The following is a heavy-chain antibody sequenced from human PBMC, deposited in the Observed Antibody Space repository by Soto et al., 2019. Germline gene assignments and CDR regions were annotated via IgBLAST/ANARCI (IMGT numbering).Heavy chain of an antibody. Sequence: PXGCLELTCAASGVTLSTYNVDWVRKAPGKGLEWISYSRSGGGNPHYADSVKGRFTVSRDNAQNSLYLQMNSLRAEDTAVYYCVRDGSHDRTGYVYFDKWGQGTLVTVSS. J-gene: IGHJ4*02. CDR3: VRDGSHDRTGYVYFDK. V-gene: IGHV3-48*03. CDR2: SRSGGGNP. D-gene: IGHD3-9*01. CDR1: GVTLSTYN.